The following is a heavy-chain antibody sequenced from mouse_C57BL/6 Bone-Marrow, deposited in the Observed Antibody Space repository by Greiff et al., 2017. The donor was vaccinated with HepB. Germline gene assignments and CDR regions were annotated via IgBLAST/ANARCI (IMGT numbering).Heavy chain of an antibody. Sequence: QVQLKESGPGLVQPSQSLSSTCTVSGFSLTSYGVHWVRQSPGKGLEWLGVIWSGGSTDYNAAFISRLSISKDNSKSQVFFKMNSLQADDTAIYYCARIYDYDASYYFDYGGQGTTLTVSS. CDR2: IWSGGST. V-gene: IGHV2-2*01. CDR1: GFSLTSYG. J-gene: IGHJ2*01. D-gene: IGHD2-4*01. CDR3: ARIYDYDASYYFDY.